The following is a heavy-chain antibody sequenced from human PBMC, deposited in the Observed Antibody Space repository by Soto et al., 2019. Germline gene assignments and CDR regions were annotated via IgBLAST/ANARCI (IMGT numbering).Heavy chain of an antibody. V-gene: IGHV3-7*01. D-gene: IGHD6-6*01. CDR2: IKQDGSEK. CDR3: ARENRKSPIAPHLDFDP. J-gene: IGHJ5*02. Sequence: EVQLVESGGGLVQPGGSLRLSCAASGFTFSSYWMSWVRQAPGKGLEWVANIKQDGSEKYYVDSVKGRFTISRDNAKNSLYLQMNSLRAEDTAVYYCARENRKSPIAPHLDFDPWGQGTLVTVSS. CDR1: GFTFSSYW.